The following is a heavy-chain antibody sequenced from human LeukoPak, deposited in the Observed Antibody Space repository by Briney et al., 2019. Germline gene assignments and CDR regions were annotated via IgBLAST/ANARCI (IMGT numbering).Heavy chain of an antibody. CDR3: AKVYYDSSGYFEY. D-gene: IGHD3-22*01. Sequence: VGSLRLSCAASGFTFSSYVMSWVRQAPGKGLKWVSVISGSGGSTYYADSVKGRFTISRDNSKNTLYLQMNSLRAEDTAVYYCAKVYYDSSGYFEYWGQGTLVTVSS. V-gene: IGHV3-23*01. CDR1: GFTFSSYV. J-gene: IGHJ4*02. CDR2: ISGSGGST.